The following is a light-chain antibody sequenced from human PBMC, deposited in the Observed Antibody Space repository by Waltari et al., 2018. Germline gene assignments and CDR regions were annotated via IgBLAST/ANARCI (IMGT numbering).Light chain of an antibody. CDR2: EVR. Sequence: QSALTQPASVSGSPGQSITISCTGTSSDVGGYNYVSWYQQHPGKAPKRMIYEVRKRPSGFSNRFSGSKSGNTASLTISWLQAEDEADYYCSSYTSSSTLEVFGTGTKVTVL. J-gene: IGLJ1*01. CDR3: SSYTSSSTLEV. CDR1: SSDVGGYNY. V-gene: IGLV2-14*01.